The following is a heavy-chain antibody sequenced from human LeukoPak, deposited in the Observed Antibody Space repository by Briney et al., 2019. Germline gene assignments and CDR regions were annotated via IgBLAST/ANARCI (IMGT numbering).Heavy chain of an antibody. D-gene: IGHD2-2*01. J-gene: IGHJ6*03. Sequence: PSETLSLTCTVSGGSISGYYWSWIRRPAGKGLEWIGRLYSSGSTNYNPSLRSRVTMSVDTSKNQFSLNLSSVTAADTAVYYCAREGCSSTSCYRGYYMDVWGKGTTVTVSS. CDR2: LYSSGST. CDR1: GGSISGYY. V-gene: IGHV4-4*07. CDR3: AREGCSSTSCYRGYYMDV.